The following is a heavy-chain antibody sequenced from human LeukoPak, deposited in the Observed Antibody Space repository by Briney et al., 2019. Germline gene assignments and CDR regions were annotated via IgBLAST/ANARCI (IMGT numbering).Heavy chain of an antibody. Sequence: KPGGSLRLSCAASGFTFSSYSMNWVRQAPGKGLEWVSSISSSSSYIYYADSVKGRFTISRDNAKNSLYLQMNSPRAEDTAVYYCARMLTFGGVIADAPGGYWGQGTLVTVSS. D-gene: IGHD3-16*02. V-gene: IGHV3-21*01. CDR2: ISSSSSYI. CDR1: GFTFSSYS. J-gene: IGHJ4*02. CDR3: ARMLTFGGVIADAPGGY.